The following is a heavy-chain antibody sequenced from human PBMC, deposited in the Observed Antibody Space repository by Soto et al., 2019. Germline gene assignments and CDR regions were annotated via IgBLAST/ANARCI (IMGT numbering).Heavy chain of an antibody. J-gene: IGHJ4*02. CDR2: MNDSGST. CDR1: GGSFSGYY. Sequence: QVQLQQRGAGLLKPSETLSLTCAVSGGSFSGYYWSWIRQPPGKGLEWIGEMNDSGSTKYNASLERRVTISVDTSKRHFSLTLTSVTAADTAVYYCASPRWNYIYWGQGTLVAVSS. D-gene: IGHD1-7*01. V-gene: IGHV4-34*01. CDR3: ASPRWNYIY.